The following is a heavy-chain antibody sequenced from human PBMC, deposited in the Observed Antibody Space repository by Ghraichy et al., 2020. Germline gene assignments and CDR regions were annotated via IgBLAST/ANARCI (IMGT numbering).Heavy chain of an antibody. V-gene: IGHV3-30-3*01. CDR1: GFTFSNYA. Sequence: GGSLRLSCAASGFTFSNYAFHWVRQAPGKGLEWVAIISYDGSKKYYADPVKGRFTISRDNSKNTLSLQMNSLRAEDTAVYYCARDQVDGSSSWFDYWGQGTLVTVSS. CDR3: ARDQVDGSSSWFDY. J-gene: IGHJ4*02. CDR2: ISYDGSKK. D-gene: IGHD3-22*01.